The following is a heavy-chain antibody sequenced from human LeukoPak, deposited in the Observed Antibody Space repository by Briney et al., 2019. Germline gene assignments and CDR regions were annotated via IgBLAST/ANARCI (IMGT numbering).Heavy chain of an antibody. V-gene: IGHV3-7*04. CDR1: GFSFSNYW. CDR2: INQDGSEK. CDR3: ARLLSSSASCYDF. J-gene: IGHJ4*02. D-gene: IGHD2-2*01. Sequence: PGGSLRLSCAAFGFSFSNYWMSWVRQAPGKGLEWVASINQDGSEKYYVDSVKGRFATSRDNAKNSLYLQMNSLRAEDTAVYYCARLLSSSASCYDFWGQGTLVTASS.